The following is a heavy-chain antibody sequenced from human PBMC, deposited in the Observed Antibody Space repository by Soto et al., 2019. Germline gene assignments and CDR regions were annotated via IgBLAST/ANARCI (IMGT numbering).Heavy chain of an antibody. CDR3: ARHPTRGDYYYHYGMDV. CDR1: VGSISIYY. V-gene: IGHV4-4*07. J-gene: IGHJ6*02. CDR2: IYTSGRT. Sequence: PSETLCLTCTFSVGSISIYYWSWIRQPAGKGLELIARIYTSGRTNYNPSLKSRVTMSVDTSKNQFSLKLRSVTAADTAVYYCARHPTRGDYYYHYGMDVWGQGTTVTVSS.